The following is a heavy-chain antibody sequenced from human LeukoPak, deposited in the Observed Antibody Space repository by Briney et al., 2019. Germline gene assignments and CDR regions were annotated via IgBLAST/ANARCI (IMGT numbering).Heavy chain of an antibody. J-gene: IGHJ4*02. CDR2: ISSSSSYI. D-gene: IGHD1-26*01. Sequence: GGSLRLSCAASGFTFSKYAMSWVRQAPGKGLEWVSSISSSSSYIYYADSVKGRFTISRHNSKNTLYLQMNSLRAEDTAVYYCARNRKLVGAIDYWGQGTLVTVSS. CDR1: GFTFSKYA. V-gene: IGHV3-21*04. CDR3: ARNRKLVGAIDY.